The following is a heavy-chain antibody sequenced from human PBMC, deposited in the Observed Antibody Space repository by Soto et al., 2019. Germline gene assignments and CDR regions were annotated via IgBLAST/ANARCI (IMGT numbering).Heavy chain of an antibody. J-gene: IGHJ4*02. Sequence: TLSLTCTVSGGSISSSSYYWGWIRQPPGKGLEWIGSIYYSGSTYYNPSLKSRVTISVDTSKNQFSLKLSSVTAADTAVYYCARIGLEPPFDYWGQGTLVTVSS. V-gene: IGHV4-39*01. D-gene: IGHD1-1*01. CDR1: GGSISSSSYY. CDR3: ARIGLEPPFDY. CDR2: IYYSGST.